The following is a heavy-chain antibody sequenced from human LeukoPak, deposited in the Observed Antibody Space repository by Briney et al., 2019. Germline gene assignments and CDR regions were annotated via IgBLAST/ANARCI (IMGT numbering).Heavy chain of an antibody. CDR2: IYSSGST. CDR1: GLSGGSFRTSSYY. CDR3: ARCPPEWLLREEGYFDY. Sequence: SETLSLTCTVSGLSGGSFRTSSYYWSWIRQSAGKGLEWIGRIYSSGSTNYNPSLKSRVIISVDTSKSQFSLKLSSVTAADTAVYYCARCPPEWLLREEGYFDYWGQGTLVTVSS. V-gene: IGHV4-61*02. J-gene: IGHJ4*02. D-gene: IGHD3-22*01.